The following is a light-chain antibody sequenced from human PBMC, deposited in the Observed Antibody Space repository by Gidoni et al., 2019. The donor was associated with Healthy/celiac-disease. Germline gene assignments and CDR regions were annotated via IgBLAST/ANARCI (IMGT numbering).Light chain of an antibody. J-gene: IGKJ2*01. Sequence: DIQMTQSPSTLSASVGDRVTITCLASQSISSWLAWYQQKPGKAPKLLIYDASSLESGVPSRFSGSGSGTEFTLTISSLQPDDFATYYCQQYNSYSSYTFGQGTKLEIK. CDR2: DAS. CDR1: QSISSW. CDR3: QQYNSYSSYT. V-gene: IGKV1-5*01.